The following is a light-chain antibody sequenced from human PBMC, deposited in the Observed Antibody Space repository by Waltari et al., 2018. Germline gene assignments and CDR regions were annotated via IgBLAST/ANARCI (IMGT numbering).Light chain of an antibody. Sequence: EIVMTQSPATLSVSPGERATLSCRASQSVSSNLAWYQQKRGQAPRPLIYGASTRATGIPARFSGSGSRTEFTLTIRSMQSEDFAVYYCQQYNNWPLTVGGGTKVEIK. V-gene: IGKV3-15*01. J-gene: IGKJ4*01. CDR2: GAS. CDR1: QSVSSN. CDR3: QQYNNWPLT.